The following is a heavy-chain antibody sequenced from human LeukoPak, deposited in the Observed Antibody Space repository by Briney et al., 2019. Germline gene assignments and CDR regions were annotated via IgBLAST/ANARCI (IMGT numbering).Heavy chain of an antibody. J-gene: IGHJ5*02. D-gene: IGHD3-22*01. CDR3: AKSRWTYYDCGES. Sequence: GGSLRLSCAASGFTFSSYAMSWVGQAPGKGLEGVSGISGSGGSTYYADSVKGRFTISRDNSKNTLYLQMDSLRAEDTAVYYCAKSRWTYYDCGESWGQGTLVTVSS. CDR1: GFTFSSYA. CDR2: ISGSGGST. V-gene: IGHV3-23*01.